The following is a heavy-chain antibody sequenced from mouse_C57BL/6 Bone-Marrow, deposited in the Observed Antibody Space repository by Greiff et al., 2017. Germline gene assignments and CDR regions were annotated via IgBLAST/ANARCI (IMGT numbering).Heavy chain of an antibody. CDR1: GFTFSSYG. CDR3: AKLQLAY. D-gene: IGHD6-1*01. J-gene: IGHJ3*01. Sequence: EVQLQESGGDLVKPGGSLKLSCAASGFTFSSYGMSWVRQTPDKRLEWVATISSGGSYTYYPDSVKGRFTISRDNAKNTLYLQMSSLKSEDTAMYYCAKLQLAYWGQGTLVTVSA. V-gene: IGHV5-6*01. CDR2: ISSGGSYT.